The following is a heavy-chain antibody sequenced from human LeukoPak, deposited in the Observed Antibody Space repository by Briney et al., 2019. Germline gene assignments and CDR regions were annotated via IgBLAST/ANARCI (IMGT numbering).Heavy chain of an antibody. D-gene: IGHD6-6*01. CDR3: ARSYRSSGGAVPWFDP. V-gene: IGHV1-69*04. Sequence: GASVKVSCKASGGTFSSYAISWVRQAPGQGLEWMGRIIPILGIANYAQKFQGRVTITADKSTSTAYMELSSLRSEDTAVYYCARSYRSSGGAVPWFDPWGQGTLVTVSP. CDR1: GGTFSSYA. J-gene: IGHJ5*02. CDR2: IIPILGIA.